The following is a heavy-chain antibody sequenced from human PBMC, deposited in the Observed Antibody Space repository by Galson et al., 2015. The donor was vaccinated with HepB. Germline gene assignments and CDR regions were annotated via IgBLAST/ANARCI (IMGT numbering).Heavy chain of an antibody. D-gene: IGHD3-22*01. Sequence: SVKVSCKASGYTFTSYYMHWVRQAPGQGLEWMGRINPNSGGTNYAQKFQGRVTMTRDTSISTAYMELSRLRSDDTAVYYCARDEPRYDSSGYYSANDAFDISGQGTMVTVSS. V-gene: IGHV1-2*06. CDR1: GYTFTSYY. CDR2: INPNSGGT. J-gene: IGHJ3*02. CDR3: ARDEPRYDSSGYYSANDAFDI.